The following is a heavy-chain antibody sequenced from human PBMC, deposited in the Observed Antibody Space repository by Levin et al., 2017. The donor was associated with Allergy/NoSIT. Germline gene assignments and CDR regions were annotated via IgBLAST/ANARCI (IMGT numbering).Heavy chain of an antibody. CDR3: ASEYRRGHSGYVDASDS. J-gene: IGHJ3*02. Sequence: GESLKISCAASGFNFGSYGMHWVRQAPGKGLEWVALIWCDGSTKYYADSVKGRFTISRDNSKDTLYLQMNNLRSEGTAVYYCASEYRRGHSGYVDASDSWGQGTLVTV. CDR2: IWCDGSTK. D-gene: IGHD5-12*01. V-gene: IGHV3-33*01. CDR1: GFNFGSYG.